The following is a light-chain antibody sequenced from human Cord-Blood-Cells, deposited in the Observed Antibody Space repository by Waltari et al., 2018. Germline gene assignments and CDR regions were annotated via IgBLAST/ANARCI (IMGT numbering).Light chain of an antibody. Sequence: SALTQPASVSGSPGQSLTISCTGTSSDAGRYNLVSWYQQHPGKAPKLMIYEGSKRPSGVSNRFSGSKSGNTASLTISGLQAEDEADYYCCSYAGSSTYVFGTGTKVTVL. CDR2: EGS. V-gene: IGLV2-23*01. J-gene: IGLJ1*01. CDR1: SSDAGRYNL. CDR3: CSYAGSSTYV.